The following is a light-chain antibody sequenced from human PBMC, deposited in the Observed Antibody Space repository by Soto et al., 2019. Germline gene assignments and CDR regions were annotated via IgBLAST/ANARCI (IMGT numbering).Light chain of an antibody. CDR2: RAS. Sequence: EIVLTQSPGTLSLSPGERATLSCTASHYVYSNVAWFQQRPGQAPRLLIYRASARATGTLARFSGSGSGTEFTLTITSLQSEDFALYYCQQYQNLWTFGQGTKVDI. CDR3: QQYQNLWT. V-gene: IGKV3-15*01. J-gene: IGKJ1*01. CDR1: HYVYSN.